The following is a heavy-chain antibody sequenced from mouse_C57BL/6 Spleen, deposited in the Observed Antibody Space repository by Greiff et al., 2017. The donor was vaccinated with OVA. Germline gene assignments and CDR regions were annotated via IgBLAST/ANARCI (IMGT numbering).Heavy chain of an antibody. Sequence: EVKLQESGEGLVKPGGSLKLSCAASGFTFSSYAMSWVRQTPEKRLEWVAYISSGGDYIYYADTVKGRFTISRDNARNTLYLQMSSLKSEDTAMYYCTRGNYGSSYETWFAYWGQGTLVTVSA. CDR3: TRGNYGSSYETWFAY. CDR1: GFTFSSYA. D-gene: IGHD1-1*01. CDR2: ISSGGDYI. V-gene: IGHV5-9-1*02. J-gene: IGHJ3*01.